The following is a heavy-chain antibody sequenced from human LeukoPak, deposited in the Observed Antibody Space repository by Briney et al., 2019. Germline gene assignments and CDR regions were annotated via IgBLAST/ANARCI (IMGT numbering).Heavy chain of an antibody. V-gene: IGHV1-8*01. J-gene: IGHJ4*02. Sequence: ASVKVSCKASGYTFTSYDINWVRQATGQGLEWMGWMNPNSGNTGYAQKFQGRVTMTRNTSISTAYMELSSLRSEDTAVCYCARVHPGRGMRYSYGSGHDYWGQGTLVTVSS. CDR2: MNPNSGNT. CDR1: GYTFTSYD. CDR3: ARVHPGRGMRYSYGSGHDY. D-gene: IGHD5-18*01.